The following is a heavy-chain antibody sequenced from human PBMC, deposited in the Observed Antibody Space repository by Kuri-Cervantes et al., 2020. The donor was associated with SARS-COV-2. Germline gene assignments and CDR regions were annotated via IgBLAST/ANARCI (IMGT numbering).Heavy chain of an antibody. J-gene: IGHJ4*02. CDR3: AKDRVGVQDF. V-gene: IGHV3-30*18. D-gene: IGHD2-21*01. Sequence: GGSLRLSCAVSGFNFSRADIHWVRQAPGKGLEWVAVISYDGKKKKCIGSGKGRLTISRDNSQNTLYLHMKSLRSEDTAMYYCAKDRVGVQDFWGQGTLVTVSS. CDR1: GFNFSRAD. CDR2: ISYDGKKK.